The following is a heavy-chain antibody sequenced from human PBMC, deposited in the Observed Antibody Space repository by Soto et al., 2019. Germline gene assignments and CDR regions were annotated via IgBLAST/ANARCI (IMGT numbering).Heavy chain of an antibody. CDR2: TYYRSMWYN. V-gene: IGHV6-1*01. J-gene: IGHJ4*02. CDR3: ARDFSYYVSSASSIDY. D-gene: IGHD3-16*01. Sequence: SEALSLSDAMSGDMPSANIASGSWIRQYPTRGLEWLGRTYYRSMWYNDYAVSVKSRTTVTPDTSKHQFSLHLNSVTPEDTAVYYCARDFSYYVSSASSIDYWGQGALVTVSS. CDR1: GDMPSANIAS.